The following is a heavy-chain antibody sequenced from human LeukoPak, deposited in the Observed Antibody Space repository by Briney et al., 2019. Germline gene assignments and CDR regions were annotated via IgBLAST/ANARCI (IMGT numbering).Heavy chain of an antibody. CDR1: LDSTTSNF. J-gene: IGHJ5*02. CDR3: ARDPYCSGGSCYLNWFDP. D-gene: IGHD2-15*01. V-gene: IGHV4-4*02. Sequence: SETLSLTCTVSLDSTTSNFWSWVRQPPGKGLEWIGEIHRSGSPNYNPSLQSRVTISIDRSRNQIVLELSSVTAADTAVYYCARDPYCSGGSCYLNWFDPWGQGTLVTVSS. CDR2: IHRSGSP.